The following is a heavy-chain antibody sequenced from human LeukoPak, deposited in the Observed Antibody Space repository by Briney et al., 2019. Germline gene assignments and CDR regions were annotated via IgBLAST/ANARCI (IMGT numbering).Heavy chain of an antibody. CDR1: GYTFTSYD. CDR3: ARKGERYFDWLLFMDV. J-gene: IGHJ6*02. D-gene: IGHD3-9*01. Sequence: ASVKVSCKASGYTFTSYDINWVRQATGQGLEWMGWMNPNSGNTGYAQKFQGRVTMTRNTSISTAYMELSSLRSEDTAVYYCARKGERYFDWLLFMDVWGQGTTVTVSS. V-gene: IGHV1-8*01. CDR2: MNPNSGNT.